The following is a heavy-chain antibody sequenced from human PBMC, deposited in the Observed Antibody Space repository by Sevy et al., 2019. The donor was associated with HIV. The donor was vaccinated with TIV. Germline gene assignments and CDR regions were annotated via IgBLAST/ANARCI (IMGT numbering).Heavy chain of an antibody. D-gene: IGHD6-19*01. CDR1: GGSISSSSYY. CDR2: IYYSGST. J-gene: IGHJ4*02. V-gene: IGHV4-39*01. CDR3: ARLRPVRGWEFDY. Sequence: SETLSLTCTVSGGSISSSSYYWGWIRQPPGKGLEWIGSIYYSGSTYYNPSLKSRVTISVDTSKNQFSLKLSSVTAADTAVYYCARLRPVRGWEFDYWGQGTLVTVSS.